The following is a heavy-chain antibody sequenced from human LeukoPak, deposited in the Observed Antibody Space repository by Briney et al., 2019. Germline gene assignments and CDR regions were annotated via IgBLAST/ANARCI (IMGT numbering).Heavy chain of an antibody. D-gene: IGHD4-11*01. CDR3: ARDQAYSFDY. V-gene: IGHV3-48*01. CDR1: GFTFSAYS. Sequence: GGSLRLSCAASGFTFSAYSMNWVRQAPEKGLEWVTYIGSSSSPIYYADSVKGRFTISRDNAKNSLYLQMDSLRAEDTAVYYCARDQAYSFDYWGQGTLVTVSS. J-gene: IGHJ4*02. CDR2: IGSSSSPI.